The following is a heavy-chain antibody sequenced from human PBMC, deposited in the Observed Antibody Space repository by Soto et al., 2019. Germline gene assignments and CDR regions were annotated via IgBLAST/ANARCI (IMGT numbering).Heavy chain of an antibody. V-gene: IGHV5-51*01. CDR3: ASSLPNYYDGSGYYLS. CDR2: IYPGDSDT. J-gene: IGHJ5*02. Sequence: GESLKISCKGSGYSFTSYWIGWVRQMPGKGLEWMGIIYPGDSDTRYSPSLQGQVTISADKSTSTAYLQWSSLKASDTAMYYCASSLPNYYDGSGYYLSWGQGALVIVSS. D-gene: IGHD3-22*01. CDR1: GYSFTSYW.